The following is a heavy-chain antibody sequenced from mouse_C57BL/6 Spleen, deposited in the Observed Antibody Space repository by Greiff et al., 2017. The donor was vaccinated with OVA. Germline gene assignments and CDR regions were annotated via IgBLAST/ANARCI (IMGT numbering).Heavy chain of an antibody. V-gene: IGHV1-22*01. CDR3: ASSYYEYDGGYY. Sequence: EVQLQQSGPELVKPGASVTMSCKASGYTFTDYNMHWVKQSHGKSLEWIGYINPNNGGTSYNQKFKGKATLTVNKSSSTAYMELRSLTSEDSAVYYCASSYYEYDGGYYWGQGTTLTVSS. CDR2: INPNNGGT. D-gene: IGHD2-4*01. J-gene: IGHJ2*01. CDR1: GYTFTDYN.